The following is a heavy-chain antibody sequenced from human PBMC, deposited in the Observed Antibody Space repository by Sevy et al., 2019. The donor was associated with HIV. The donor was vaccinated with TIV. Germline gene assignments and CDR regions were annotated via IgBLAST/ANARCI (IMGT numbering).Heavy chain of an antibody. V-gene: IGHV3-48*04. CDR1: GFSFNGYG. CDR3: TRNGGAFDNGFDP. CDR2: ISSSGSSI. D-gene: IGHD2-8*01. J-gene: IGHJ5*02. Sequence: GGSLRLSCTASGFSFNGYGMHWVRQAPGKGLEWVSKISSSGSSIYYADSVKGRFTISRDNAKNSLNLQMNSLRAEDTAVYYCTRNGGAFDNGFDPWGQGTLVTVSS.